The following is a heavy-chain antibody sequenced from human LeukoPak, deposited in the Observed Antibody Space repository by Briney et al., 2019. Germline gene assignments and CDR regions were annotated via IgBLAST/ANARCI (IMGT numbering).Heavy chain of an antibody. V-gene: IGHV1-69*04. CDR1: GGTFSSYA. CDR2: IIPILGIA. D-gene: IGHD6-13*01. Sequence: ASVKVSCKVPGGTFSSYAISWVRQAPGQGLEWMGRIIPILGIANYAQKFQGRVTITADKSTSTAYMELSSLRSEDTAVYYCARGSSRAPYYFDYWGQGTLVTVSS. J-gene: IGHJ4*02. CDR3: ARGSSRAPYYFDY.